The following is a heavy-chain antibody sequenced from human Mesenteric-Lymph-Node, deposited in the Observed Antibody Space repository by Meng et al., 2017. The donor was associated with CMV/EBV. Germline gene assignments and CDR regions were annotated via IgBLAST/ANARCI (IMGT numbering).Heavy chain of an antibody. J-gene: IGHJ4*02. CDR1: GFPFSRSW. Sequence: GESLKISCAASGFPFSRSWMHWVRQVPGKGLVWVSRLTSDGSTTYADFVKGRFTISRDDATSTLYLQMNSLTAEDTAVYYCARDGSYKLDYWGQGTLVTVSS. CDR2: LTSDGST. V-gene: IGHV3-74*03. D-gene: IGHD2-15*01. CDR3: ARDGSYKLDY.